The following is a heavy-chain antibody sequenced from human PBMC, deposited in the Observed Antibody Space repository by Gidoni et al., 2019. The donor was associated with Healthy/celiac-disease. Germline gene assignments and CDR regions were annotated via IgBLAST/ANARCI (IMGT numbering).Heavy chain of an antibody. CDR3: AKVHNDYGDLYFDY. CDR1: RLTFRSYA. CDR2: ISGSGGST. Sequence: EVQLFESGGGLVQPGGSLSLSCASSRLTFRSYAMSWVRQAPGKGLEWVSAISGSGGSTYYADSVKGRFTITRDNSKNTLYLQMNSLRAEDTAVYYCAKVHNDYGDLYFDYWGQGTLVTVSS. D-gene: IGHD4-17*01. V-gene: IGHV3-23*01. J-gene: IGHJ4*02.